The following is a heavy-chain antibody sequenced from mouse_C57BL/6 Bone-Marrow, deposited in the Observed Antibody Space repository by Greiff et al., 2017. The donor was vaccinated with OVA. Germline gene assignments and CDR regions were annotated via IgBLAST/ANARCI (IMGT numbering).Heavy chain of an antibody. CDR3: AREDLFAY. CDR1: GYSITSGYY. Sequence: EVQLQESGPGLVKPSQSLSLTCSVSGYSITSGYYWNWIRQFPGNKLEWMGYISYDGSNNYNPTLKNRISITRDTSKNQFFLKFNSVTTEDTATYYCAREDLFAYWGQGTRVTVSA. CDR2: ISYDGSN. V-gene: IGHV3-6*01. J-gene: IGHJ3*01.